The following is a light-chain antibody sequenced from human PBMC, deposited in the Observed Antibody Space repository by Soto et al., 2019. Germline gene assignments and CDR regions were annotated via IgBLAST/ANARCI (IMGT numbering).Light chain of an antibody. Sequence: EIVLTQSPGTLSLSPGERATLSCRASQSVSSTYLSWYQQKPGQAPGLLIYAASSRETGIPDTFSGSGSGTDFTLTISRLEPEDFATYYCQQSYTSPGTFGQGTKVEIK. CDR3: QQSYTSPGT. CDR1: QSVSSTY. V-gene: IGKV3-20*01. CDR2: AAS. J-gene: IGKJ1*01.